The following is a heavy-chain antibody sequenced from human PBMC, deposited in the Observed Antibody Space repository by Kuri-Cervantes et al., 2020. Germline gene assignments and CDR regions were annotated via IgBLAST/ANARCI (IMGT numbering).Heavy chain of an antibody. J-gene: IGHJ4*02. CDR3: VKDSGYTFGV. CDR2: IKQDGSEK. Sequence: GESLKISCEASGFTLSSYWMYWVRQAPGKGLEWVANIKQDGSEKYYVDSVKGRFTISRDNAKNSLSLQMNSLRAEDTAVYYCVKDSGYTFGVWGQGTLVTVSS. D-gene: IGHD5-18*01. V-gene: IGHV3-7*01. CDR1: GFTLSSYW.